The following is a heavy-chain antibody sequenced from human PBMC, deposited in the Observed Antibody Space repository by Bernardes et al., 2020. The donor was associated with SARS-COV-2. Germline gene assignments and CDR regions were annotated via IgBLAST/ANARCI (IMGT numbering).Heavy chain of an antibody. CDR1: GFIFSSYA. V-gene: IGHV3-23*01. CDR3: AKEAMVTVRSRYEDYYYYYGMDV. D-gene: IGHD5-18*01. J-gene: IGHJ6*02. Sequence: GGSLRLSCAASGFIFSSYAMSWVRQAPGKGLEWVSAISGSGGSTYYADSVKGRFTISRDNSKNTLYLQMNSLRAEDTAVYYCAKEAMVTVRSRYEDYYYYYGMDVWGQGTTVTVSS. CDR2: ISGSGGST.